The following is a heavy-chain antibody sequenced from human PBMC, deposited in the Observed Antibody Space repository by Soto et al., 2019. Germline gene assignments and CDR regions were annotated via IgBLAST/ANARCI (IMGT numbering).Heavy chain of an antibody. J-gene: IGHJ6*03. D-gene: IGHD3-22*01. CDR2: IKQDGSEK. CDR3: ARDSIGDYYYYMDV. CDR1: GFTFSSYW. V-gene: IGHV3-7*01. Sequence: GSLRLSCAASGFTFSSYWMSWVRQAPGKGLEWVANIKQDGSEKYYVDSVKGRFTISRDNAKNSLYLQMNSLRAEDTAVYYCARDSIGDYYYYMDVWGKGTTVTVSS.